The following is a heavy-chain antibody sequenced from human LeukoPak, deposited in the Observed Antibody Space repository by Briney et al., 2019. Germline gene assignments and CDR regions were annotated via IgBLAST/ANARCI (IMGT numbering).Heavy chain of an antibody. CDR3: ARRYYGVGGRYSSFDY. J-gene: IGHJ4*02. CDR1: GGSITSYY. CDR2: IYYSGSA. D-gene: IGHD2-15*01. V-gene: IGHV4-59*08. Sequence: SETLSLTCTVSGGSITSYYWSWIRQPPGEGLEWIGYIYYSGSANYNPSLKSRVTISVDTSKNQFSLKLSSVTVAATAVYYCARRYYGVGGRYSSFDYWGQGTLVTVSS.